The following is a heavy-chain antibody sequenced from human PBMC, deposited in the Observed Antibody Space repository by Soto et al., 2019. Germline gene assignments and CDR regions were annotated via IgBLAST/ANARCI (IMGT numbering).Heavy chain of an antibody. Sequence: QVRLVESGGDLVKPGASLRLSCVASGFTFIDYYMNWVRQAPGKGLEWISYISSTGKNIYYSDSVKGRFIVSRDNAKNSLFLQMNSLTAGDTAVYYCGRSHGAGSYWGQGTRVNVSS. CDR1: GFTFIDYY. CDR3: GRSHGAGSY. J-gene: IGHJ4*02. V-gene: IGHV3-11*01. D-gene: IGHD4-17*01. CDR2: ISSTGKNI.